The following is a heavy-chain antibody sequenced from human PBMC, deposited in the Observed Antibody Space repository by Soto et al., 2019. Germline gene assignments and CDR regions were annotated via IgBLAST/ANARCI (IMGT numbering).Heavy chain of an antibody. CDR3: ARGLRRQLLNWFDP. CDR1: AGSISSYY. V-gene: IGHV4-59*01. J-gene: IGHJ5*02. CDR2: IYYIGST. D-gene: IGHD2-2*01. Sequence: PSETLSLTGTVSAGSISSYYWSWIRQPPGKGLEWIGYIYYIGSTNYNPSLKSRVTISVDTSKNQFSLKLSSVTAADTAVYYCARGLRRQLLNWFDPWGQGTLVTVSS.